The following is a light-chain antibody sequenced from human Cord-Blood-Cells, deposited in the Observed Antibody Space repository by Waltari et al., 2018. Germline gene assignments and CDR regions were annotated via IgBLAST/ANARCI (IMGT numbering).Light chain of an antibody. CDR3: CSYAGSSTL. V-gene: IGLV2-23*01. CDR1: SSDVGSYNL. Sequence: QSALTRPASVSGSPGQSITISCTGTSSDVGSYNLVSWYQQHPGKAPKLMIYEGSKRPSGVSNRFSGSKSGNTASLTISGLQAEDEADYYCCSYAGSSTLFGGGTKLTVL. J-gene: IGLJ3*02. CDR2: EGS.